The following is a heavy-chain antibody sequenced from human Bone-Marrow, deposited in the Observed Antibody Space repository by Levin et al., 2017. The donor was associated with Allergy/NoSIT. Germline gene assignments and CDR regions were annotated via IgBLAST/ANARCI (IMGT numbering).Heavy chain of an antibody. Sequence: GGSLRLSCAASGFIFSSNAMSWVRQAPGKGLEWVSGFSTSGNTYYADSVKGRFTISRDNSKITLLLQMDSLRVEDTAIYYCAKRRSAGPADFDYWGQGTLVTVSS. D-gene: IGHD3-3*01. CDR3: AKRRSAGPADFDY. V-gene: IGHV3-23*01. J-gene: IGHJ4*02. CDR1: GFIFSSNA. CDR2: FSTSGNT.